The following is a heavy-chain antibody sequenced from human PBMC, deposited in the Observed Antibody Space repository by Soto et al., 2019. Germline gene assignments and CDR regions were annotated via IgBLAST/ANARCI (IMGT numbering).Heavy chain of an antibody. CDR2: IYTSGST. CDR1: GVSISSYY. D-gene: IGHD2-21*02. V-gene: IGHV4-4*07. CDR3: ARADRTLVTSYGLDV. Sequence: SETLSLTCTVSGVSISSYYLSSIRQPAGKGLEWIGRIYTSGSTNYNPSLKSRVTMSVDTSKNQFSLKLSSVTAADAAVYYCARADRTLVTSYGLDVWGQGTTVTVSS. J-gene: IGHJ6*02.